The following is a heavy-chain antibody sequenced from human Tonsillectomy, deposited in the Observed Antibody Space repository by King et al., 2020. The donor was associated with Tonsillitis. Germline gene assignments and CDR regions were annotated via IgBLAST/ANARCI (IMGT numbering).Heavy chain of an antibody. J-gene: IGHJ6*03. Sequence: VQLVESGAEVKKPGASVNVSCTASGYTFSSYGISWVRQAPGQGLEWMGWISAYNDNTNYAQKVLGRVTMTTDTSTSTAYMELRSLRSDDTAVYYCARGGKRGSSYYMDVWGKGTTVTVSS. D-gene: IGHD4-23*01. V-gene: IGHV1-18*01. CDR1: GYTFSSYG. CDR3: ARGGKRGSSYYMDV. CDR2: ISAYNDNT.